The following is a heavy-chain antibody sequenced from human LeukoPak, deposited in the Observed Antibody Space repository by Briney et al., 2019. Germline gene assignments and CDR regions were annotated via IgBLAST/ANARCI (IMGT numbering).Heavy chain of an antibody. Sequence: GGSLTLSCAASGFTFDDYGMSWVRHAPGKGLEWVSGINWNGGNADYADSVKGRFTISRDNYKNSMYMQMNSLRAEDTALYYCARGGIAARPFDYWGQGTLVTVSS. CDR2: INWNGGNA. V-gene: IGHV3-20*04. J-gene: IGHJ4*02. CDR1: GFTFDDYG. CDR3: ARGGIAARPFDY. D-gene: IGHD6-6*01.